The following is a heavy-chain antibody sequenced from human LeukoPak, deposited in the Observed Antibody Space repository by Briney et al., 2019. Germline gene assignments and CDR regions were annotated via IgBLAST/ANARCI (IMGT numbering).Heavy chain of an antibody. D-gene: IGHD3-22*01. J-gene: IGHJ4*02. CDR3: ARDPGPYYDSSGYHNF. CDR2: ISAYNGKT. V-gene: IGHV1-18*01. CDR1: GYTFTSYG. Sequence: ASVKVSCKASGYTFTSYGISWVRQAPGQGLEWMGWISAYNGKTDYAHNLQGRVTLTTDTSTNTAYMEMRSLRSDDTAVYYCARDPGPYYDSSGYHNFWGQGTLVTVSS.